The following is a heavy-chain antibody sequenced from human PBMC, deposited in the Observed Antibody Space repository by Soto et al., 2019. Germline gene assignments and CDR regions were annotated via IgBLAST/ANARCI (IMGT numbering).Heavy chain of an antibody. CDR3: ARIVGGSNIDYYRYMDV. CDR2: ISAYNGDT. V-gene: IGHV1-18*01. CDR1: GYTFTSHG. J-gene: IGHJ6*03. Sequence: QVQLVQSGGEVRKPGASVKVSCKASGYTFTSHGISWVRQAPGQGLEWMGWISAYNGDTNHAQKLQGRVTVTTERSTSTADMEVRSLRSEDTAGYYCARIVGGSNIDYYRYMDVLGKGTAVTVSS. D-gene: IGHD3-16*01.